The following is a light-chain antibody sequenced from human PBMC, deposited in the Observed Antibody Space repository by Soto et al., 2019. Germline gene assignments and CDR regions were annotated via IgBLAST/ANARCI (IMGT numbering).Light chain of an antibody. V-gene: IGLV1-40*01. CDR3: QSCDSNLSVV. Sequence: QSVLTQPPSVSGAPGQRVTISCTGSSSNIGTGCDVHWYQQLPGTAPKLLIYGNSNRPSGVPDRFSGSKSGTSASLAITGLQAEDEADYYCQSCDSNLSVVFGGGTKVTVL. CDR1: SSNIGTGCD. CDR2: GNS. J-gene: IGLJ2*01.